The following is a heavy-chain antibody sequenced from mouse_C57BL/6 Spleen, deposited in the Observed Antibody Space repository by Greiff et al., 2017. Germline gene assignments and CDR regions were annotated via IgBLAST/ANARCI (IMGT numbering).Heavy chain of an antibody. Sequence: QVQLQQPGAELVKPGASVKMYCKASGYTFTSYWITWVKQRPGQGLEWIGDIYPGSGSTNYNEKFKSKATLTVDTSSSTAYMQLSSLTAEDSAVYYCAREDDGYYFFDYWGQGTTLTVSP. V-gene: IGHV1-55*01. D-gene: IGHD2-3*01. CDR2: IYPGSGST. J-gene: IGHJ2*01. CDR1: GYTFTSYW. CDR3: AREDDGYYFFDY.